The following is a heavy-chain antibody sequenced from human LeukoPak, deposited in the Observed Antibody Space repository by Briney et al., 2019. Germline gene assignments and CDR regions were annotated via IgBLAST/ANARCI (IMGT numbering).Heavy chain of an antibody. D-gene: IGHD5-24*01. V-gene: IGHV3-43*01. J-gene: IGHJ6*03. CDR1: GFTFQDYT. CDR2: ISWDGGST. Sequence: GGSLRLSCAASGFTFQDYTMHWVRQAPGKGLEWVSLISWDGGSTYYADSVKGRFTISRHNSKNSLYLQMNSLRTEDTALYYCAKDGGRDYYMDVWGKGTTVTIS. CDR3: AKDGGRDYYMDV.